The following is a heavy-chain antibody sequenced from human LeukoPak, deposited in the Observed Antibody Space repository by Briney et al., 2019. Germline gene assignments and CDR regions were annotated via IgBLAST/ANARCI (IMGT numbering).Heavy chain of an antibody. CDR2: IYHSGST. CDR1: GGSISSGGYS. Sequence: SETLSLTCAVSGGSISSGGYSWSWIRQPPGKGLEWIGYIYHSGSTYYNPSLKSRVTISVDRSKNQFSLKLSSVTAADTAVYYCARLNSYPYYYDSSGYYFDFGGQGTLVTVSS. CDR3: ARLNSYPYYYDSSGYYFDF. D-gene: IGHD3-22*01. V-gene: IGHV4-30-2*01. J-gene: IGHJ4*02.